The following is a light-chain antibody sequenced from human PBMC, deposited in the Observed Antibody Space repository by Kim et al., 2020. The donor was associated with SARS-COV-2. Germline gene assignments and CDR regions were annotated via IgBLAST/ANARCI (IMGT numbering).Light chain of an antibody. CDR2: GRN. CDR3: QSRDSGGNVV. CDR1: SLRSYY. V-gene: IGLV3-19*01. Sequence: SSELTQDPAVYVALGQTVRITCQGDSLRSYYATWYQQKPRQAPLLVIYGRNNPPSGIPDRFSSSASGNTASLTISGAQAEDGAEFYCQSRDSGGNVVFGGGTKLTVL. J-gene: IGLJ2*01.